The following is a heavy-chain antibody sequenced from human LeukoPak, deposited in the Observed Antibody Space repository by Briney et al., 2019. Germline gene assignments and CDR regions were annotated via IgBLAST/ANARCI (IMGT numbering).Heavy chain of an antibody. CDR1: GYSFTSNW. CDR2: IFPADSDT. Sequence: GESLKISCKASGYSFTSNWIGWVRQLPGKGLEWMGIIFPADSDTRYSPSFQGQDSISADKSISTAYLQWSSLKASDTAIYYCARQGPSDYWGQGTLVTVSS. V-gene: IGHV5-51*01. J-gene: IGHJ4*02. CDR3: ARQGPSDY.